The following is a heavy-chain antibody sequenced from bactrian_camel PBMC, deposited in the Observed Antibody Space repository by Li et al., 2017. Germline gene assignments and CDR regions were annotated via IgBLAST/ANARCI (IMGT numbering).Heavy chain of an antibody. CDR1: GYTNC. D-gene: IGHD5*01. CDR3: AADSYPWVAGTNCRKADFVY. V-gene: IGHV3S63*01. J-gene: IGHJ6*01. Sequence: HVQLVESGGGSVQAGGSLRLSCEFSGYTNCMAWFRQAPGEEREAVASIGTPDSSTTYVDSVKGRFAISLDNAKNTMYLQMDSLQPNDTAMYYCAADSYPWVAGTNCRKADFVYWGQGTQVTVS. CDR2: IGTPDSST.